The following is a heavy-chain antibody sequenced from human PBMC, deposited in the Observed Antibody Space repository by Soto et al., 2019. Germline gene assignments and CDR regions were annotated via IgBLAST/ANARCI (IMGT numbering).Heavy chain of an antibody. Sequence: ASVKVSCKASGYTFTSYDINWVRQATGQGLEWMGWMNPNSGNTGYAQKFQGRVTMTRNTSISTAYMELSSLRSEDTAVYYCASFGFRENISDYWGQGTLVTVSS. CDR1: GYTFTSYD. CDR3: ASFGFRENISDY. CDR2: MNPNSGNT. V-gene: IGHV1-8*01. J-gene: IGHJ4*02. D-gene: IGHD3-3*01.